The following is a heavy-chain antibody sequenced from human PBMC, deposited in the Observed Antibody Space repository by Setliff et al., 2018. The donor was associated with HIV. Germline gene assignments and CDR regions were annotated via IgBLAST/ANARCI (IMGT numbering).Heavy chain of an antibody. V-gene: IGHV4-59*11. CDR3: AKGGASSHWLGP. J-gene: IGHJ5*02. D-gene: IGHD3-16*01. CDR2: IHYTGIS. Sequence: SETLSLTCVISGGSMGSHYWSWIRQSPGKGLEWIGNIHYTGISDINPSLKRRATISMDTSKNQFSLKLHSVTAADTAIYHCAKGGASSHWLGPWGQGTLVTVSS. CDR1: GGSMGSHY.